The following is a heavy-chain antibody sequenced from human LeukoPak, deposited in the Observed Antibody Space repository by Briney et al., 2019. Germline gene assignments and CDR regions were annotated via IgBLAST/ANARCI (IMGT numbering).Heavy chain of an antibody. CDR3: ARERSYFPY. V-gene: IGHV4-59*01. Sequence: SETLSHPHCLWCLPIRNYFWMGLRQPPGKGLEWVGYMYHSGSPNYNPSLKSRVTISFDTYKNQLSLQLSYVTAAGTAVFFFARERSYFPYWGQGCLVTVS. CDR2: MYHSGSP. J-gene: IGHJ4*02. D-gene: IGHD1-26*01. CDR1: CLPIRNYF.